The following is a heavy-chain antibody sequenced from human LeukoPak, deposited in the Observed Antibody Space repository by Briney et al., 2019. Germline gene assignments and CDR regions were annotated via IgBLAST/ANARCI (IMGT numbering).Heavy chain of an antibody. V-gene: IGHV1-2*02. CDR1: GYTFTGYY. CDR3: ARDTGYCSGGSCDYYGMDV. D-gene: IGHD2-15*01. Sequence: GSVNVSRTASGYTFTGYYMHGVRQAPGQGLEWMGWINPNSGGTNYAQTFQGRVTMTRDTSISTAYMQLSRLRSDDTAVYYCARDTGYCSGGSCDYYGMDVWGQGTTVTVSS. J-gene: IGHJ6*02. CDR2: INPNSGGT.